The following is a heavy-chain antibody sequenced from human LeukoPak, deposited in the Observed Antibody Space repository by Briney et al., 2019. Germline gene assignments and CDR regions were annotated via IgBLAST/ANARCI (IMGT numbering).Heavy chain of an antibody. Sequence: PGGSLRLSCAASGFTFTNYGMNWVRQAPGKGLEWISYISTSGNTINYADSAKGRFTISRDNSKNTLYLQMNSLRAEDTAVYYCARDITRYSYGQGDYWGQGTLVTVSS. D-gene: IGHD5-18*01. CDR1: GFTFTNYG. CDR3: ARDITRYSYGQGDY. V-gene: IGHV3-48*01. J-gene: IGHJ4*02. CDR2: ISTSGNTI.